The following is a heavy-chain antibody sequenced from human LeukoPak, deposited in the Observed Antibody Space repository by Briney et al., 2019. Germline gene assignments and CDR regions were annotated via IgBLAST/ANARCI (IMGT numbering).Heavy chain of an antibody. CDR2: MNPNSGNT. Sequence: ASVKVSCKASGYTFTSYDINWVRQATGQGLEWMGWMNPNSGNTGYAQKFQGRVTMTRDTSINTAYMELSSLRAEDTAVYYWASXGXHYXXNGYYPXEXWGQGTXXXVSS. CDR3: ASXGXHYXXNGYYPXEX. V-gene: IGHV1-8*01. D-gene: IGHD3-22*01. CDR1: GYTFTSYD. J-gene: IGHJ4*02.